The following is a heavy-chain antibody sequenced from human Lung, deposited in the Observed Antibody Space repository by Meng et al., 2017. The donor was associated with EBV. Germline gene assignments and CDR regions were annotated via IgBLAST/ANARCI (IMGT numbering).Heavy chain of an antibody. CDR2: IYHSGST. CDR1: GASISRSDL. V-gene: IGHV4-4*02. J-gene: IGHJ4*02. Sequence: QLQESGSGLVTPSQTLSLTFDGSGASISRSDLWSWVRQPPGRGLEWIGEIYHSGSTNYNPSLKSRVTISVDTSKNQFSLSLNSVTAADTAVYYCARGGTSSAPFDYWGQETLVTVSS. D-gene: IGHD2-2*01. CDR3: ARGGTSSAPFDY.